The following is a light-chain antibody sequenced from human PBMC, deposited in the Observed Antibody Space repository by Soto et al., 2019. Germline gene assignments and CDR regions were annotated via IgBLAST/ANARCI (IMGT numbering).Light chain of an antibody. V-gene: IGKV3-15*01. J-gene: IGKJ1*01. CDR2: GAS. CDR1: QSVTSN. CDR3: KQYNNCHPT. Sequence: IEMTQSPATLSVSPGERATLSCGASQSVTSNLAWYQKKPGHAPRLLIYGASTRATGIPARFSGSGSGTEFTLTITSLQSEDFAVYCCKQYNNCHPTVGQGTKVDIX.